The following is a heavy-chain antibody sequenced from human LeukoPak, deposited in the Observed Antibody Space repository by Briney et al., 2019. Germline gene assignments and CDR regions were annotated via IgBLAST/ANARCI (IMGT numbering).Heavy chain of an antibody. CDR2: INQDGSEK. V-gene: IGHV3-7*01. J-gene: IGHJ4*02. Sequence: GGSLRLSCAASGFTLSTYWMSWVRQAPGKGLEWVAKINQDGSEKYYVDSVKGRFTISRDNAKNSLYLQMNSLRAEDTAVYYCLRDLGPFDYWGQGTLVTVSS. CDR1: GFTLSTYW. CDR3: LRDLGPFDY.